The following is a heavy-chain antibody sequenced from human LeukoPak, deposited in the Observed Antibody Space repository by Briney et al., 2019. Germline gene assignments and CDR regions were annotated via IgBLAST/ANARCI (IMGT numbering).Heavy chain of an antibody. CDR2: IYYSGST. J-gene: IGHJ6*03. CDR3: ASHNYDFWSGYADYYYYMDV. CDR1: GGSISSHY. D-gene: IGHD3-3*01. Sequence: SETLSLTCTVSGGSISSHYWSWIRQPPGKGLEWIGYIYYSGSTNYNPSLKSRVTISVDTSKNQFSLKLSSVTAADTAMYYCASHNYDFWSGYADYYYYMDVWGKGTTVTVSS. V-gene: IGHV4-59*11.